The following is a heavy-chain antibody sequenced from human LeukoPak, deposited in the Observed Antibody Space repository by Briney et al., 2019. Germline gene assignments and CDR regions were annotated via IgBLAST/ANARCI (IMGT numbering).Heavy chain of an antibody. CDR3: ASRARAFDI. J-gene: IGHJ3*02. D-gene: IGHD6-6*01. CDR1: GGSISSYY. V-gene: IGHV4-59*12. CDR2: ISYSGST. Sequence: PSETLSLTCTVSGGSISSYYWTWIRQPPGKGLEWIGYISYSGSTNYNPSLKSRVTISVDRSKNQFSLKLSSVTAADTAVYYCASRARAFDIWGQGTMVTVSS.